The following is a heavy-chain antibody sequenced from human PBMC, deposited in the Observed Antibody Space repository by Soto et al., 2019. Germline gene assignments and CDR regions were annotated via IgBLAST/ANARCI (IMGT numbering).Heavy chain of an antibody. CDR2: ISAYDGKT. J-gene: IGHJ5*02. V-gene: IGHV1-18*01. Sequence: ASVKVSRKASGSKFHISGINCVRQAPGQGLELMGWISAYDGKTTYAEKFQGRVTMTTDASTSTAYMELRSLRSDDTAVYYCARDPNEYWTSYWFDPWGQGTLVTVSS. CDR1: GSKFHISG. D-gene: IGHD3-3*01. CDR3: ARDPNEYWTSYWFDP.